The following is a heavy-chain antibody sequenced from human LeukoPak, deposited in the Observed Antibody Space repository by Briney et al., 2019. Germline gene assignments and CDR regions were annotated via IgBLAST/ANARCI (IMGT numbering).Heavy chain of an antibody. D-gene: IGHD2-15*01. Sequence: GGSLRLSCAASGFTFSSYWMHWVRQAPGKGLVWVSRINSDGSSTSYADPVKGRFTISRDNAKNTLYLQMNSLRAEDTAVYYCAREPPYCSGGSCYLRSFDYWGQGTLVTVSS. CDR2: INSDGSST. J-gene: IGHJ4*02. V-gene: IGHV3-74*01. CDR3: AREPPYCSGGSCYLRSFDY. CDR1: GFTFSSYW.